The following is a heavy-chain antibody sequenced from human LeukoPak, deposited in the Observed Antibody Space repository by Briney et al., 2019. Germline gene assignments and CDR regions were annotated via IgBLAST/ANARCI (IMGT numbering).Heavy chain of an antibody. CDR3: AKDRRVEWVNWFDP. D-gene: IGHD3-3*01. J-gene: IGHJ5*02. V-gene: IGHV3-23*01. Sequence: GGSLRLSCAASGFTFSSYAMSWVRQAPGKGLEWVSAISGSGGSTYYADSVKGRFTISRDNSKNKLYLQKNSLRAEDTAVYYCAKDRRVEWVNWFDPWGQGTLVTVSS. CDR1: GFTFSSYA. CDR2: ISGSGGST.